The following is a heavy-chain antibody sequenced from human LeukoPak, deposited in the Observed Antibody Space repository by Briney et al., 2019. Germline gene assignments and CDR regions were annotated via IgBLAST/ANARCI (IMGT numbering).Heavy chain of an antibody. CDR2: IYYSGST. CDR3: ARASGLATAIDY. J-gene: IGHJ4*02. CDR1: GGSISSSSYY. D-gene: IGHD2-21*02. V-gene: IGHV4-39*07. Sequence: PSETLSLTCTVSGGSISSSSYYWGWIRQPPGKGLEWIGSIYYSGSTYYNPSLKSRVTISVDTSKNQFSLKLSSVTAADTAVYYCARASGLATAIDYWGQGTLVTVSS.